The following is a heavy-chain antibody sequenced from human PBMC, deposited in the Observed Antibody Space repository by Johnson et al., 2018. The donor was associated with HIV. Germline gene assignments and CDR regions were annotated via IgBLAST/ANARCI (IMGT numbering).Heavy chain of an antibody. CDR3: AGGVNVAFDI. D-gene: IGHD1-1*01. CDR1: GFSVGSNS. J-gene: IGHJ3*02. Sequence: VQVVESGGGFVQPGGSLRLSCAASGFSVGSNSMSWVRQAPGKGLEWVSVIQSGENTLYAESVKGRFTVSRDDSRNTLYLQISSLRAEDTAVYYCAGGVNVAFDIWGPGTVVTVSS. V-gene: IGHV3-66*01. CDR2: IQSGENT.